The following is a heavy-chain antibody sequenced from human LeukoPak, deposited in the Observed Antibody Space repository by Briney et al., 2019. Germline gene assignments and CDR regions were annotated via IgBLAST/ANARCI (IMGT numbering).Heavy chain of an antibody. CDR2: VHQTGVT. J-gene: IGHJ2*01. Sequence: SETLSLTCSVSGGSITSLYWSWVRQPPGKGLEYVGYVHQTGVTNYNPSLRGRVTVSMDTSKNQFSLKLNSVTAADTAVYYCARVRHYSDSSGYYPGYFDLWGRGTLVTVSS. D-gene: IGHD3-22*01. CDR3: ARVRHYSDSSGYYPGYFDL. V-gene: IGHV4-59*11. CDR1: GGSITSLY.